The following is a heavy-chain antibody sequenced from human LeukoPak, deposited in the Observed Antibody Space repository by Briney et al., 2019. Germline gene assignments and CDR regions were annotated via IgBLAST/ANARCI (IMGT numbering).Heavy chain of an antibody. CDR3: ARVGASGLVAPYIDS. J-gene: IGHJ4*02. V-gene: IGHV4-59*11. CDR1: GGSLSSHY. Sequence: SETLSLTCTVSGGSLSSHYWSWIRQPPGKGLEWIGYIYYSGSPNYNPSLKSRVPISVDMSKNQFSLKLTAVTAADPAVFYCARVGASGLVAPYIDSWGQGTLVTVSS. CDR2: IYYSGSP. D-gene: IGHD3-10*01.